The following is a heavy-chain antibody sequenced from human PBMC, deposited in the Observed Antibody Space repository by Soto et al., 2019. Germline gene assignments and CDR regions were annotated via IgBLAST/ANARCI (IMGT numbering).Heavy chain of an antibody. CDR3: ARDRNDLSTGYSAIGGFDP. V-gene: IGHV1-46*04. Sequence: ASVKVSCKAIGYSFTSHYMHWVRQAPGQGLEWMGTIYPGGDTYYADSVKGRFTVSRDRATNTVFLQMNSLRGDDSAIYYCARDRNDLSTGYSAIGGFDPWGQGTQVTVSS. CDR1: GYSFTSHY. D-gene: IGHD3-9*01. J-gene: IGHJ5*02. CDR2: IYPGGDT.